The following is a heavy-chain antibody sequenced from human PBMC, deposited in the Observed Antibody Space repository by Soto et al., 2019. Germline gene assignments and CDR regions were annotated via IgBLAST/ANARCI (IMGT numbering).Heavy chain of an antibody. V-gene: IGHV3-21*01. D-gene: IGHD5-12*01. CDR2: ISSSSSYI. J-gene: IGHJ4*02. CDR3: ARDRDIVATILDY. Sequence: PGGSLRLSCTASGFTFNTHWMHWVRQAPGKGLEWVSSISSSSSYIYYADSVNGRFTISRDNAKNSLYLQMNSLRAEDTAVYYCARDRDIVATILDYWGQGTLVTVSS. CDR1: GFTFNTHW.